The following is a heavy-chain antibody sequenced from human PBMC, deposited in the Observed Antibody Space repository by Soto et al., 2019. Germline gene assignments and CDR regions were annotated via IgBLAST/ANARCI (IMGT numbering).Heavy chain of an antibody. J-gene: IGHJ4*02. CDR2: INGDGSTT. V-gene: IGHV3-74*01. CDR3: ARVGQGRYYFDY. CDR1: GFAFSSYW. Sequence: EVHLVESGGGSVQPGGSLKLSCAGSGFAFSSYWIHWVRQVPGKGLVWVSRINGDGSTTSYADSVRGRFTISRDNAKDTLYLQMNSLRAEYTALYYCARVGQGRYYFDYWGQGTLVTVSS.